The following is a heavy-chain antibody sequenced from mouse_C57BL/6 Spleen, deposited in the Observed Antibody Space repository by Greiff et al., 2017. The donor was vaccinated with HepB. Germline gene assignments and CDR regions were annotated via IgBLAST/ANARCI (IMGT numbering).Heavy chain of an antibody. D-gene: IGHD6-1*01. V-gene: IGHV5-4*01. CDR2: ISDGGSYT. CDR3: ARVGLAEAMDY. CDR1: GFTFSSYA. J-gene: IGHJ4*01. Sequence: EVHLVESGGGLVKPGGSLKLSCAASGFTFSSYAMPWVRQTPEKRLEWVVTISDGGSYTYYTDNVNGRFTISRDKAKNNLYLQMSLLKSEDTAMYDCARVGLAEAMDYWGQGTSVTVSS.